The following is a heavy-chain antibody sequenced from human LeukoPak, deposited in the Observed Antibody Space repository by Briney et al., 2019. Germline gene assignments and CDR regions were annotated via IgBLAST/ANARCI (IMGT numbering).Heavy chain of an antibody. CDR3: ARFIAAPYYFDY. CDR2: ISRSRSYI. Sequence: GGSLRLSCAASGFTFSSYSMNWVRQAPGKGLEWVSFISRSRSYIYYADSVKGRFTISRDNAKNSLYLQMNSLRAEDTAVYYCARFIAAPYYFDYWGRGTLVTVSS. D-gene: IGHD6-13*01. J-gene: IGHJ4*02. V-gene: IGHV3-21*01. CDR1: GFTFSSYS.